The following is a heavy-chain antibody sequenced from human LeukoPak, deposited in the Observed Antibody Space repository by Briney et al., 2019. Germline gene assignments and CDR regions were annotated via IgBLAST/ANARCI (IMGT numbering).Heavy chain of an antibody. V-gene: IGHV3-53*01. CDR3: ARGRYSYGLDY. CDR2: IYSGGST. CDR1: GFTVSSNY. Sequence: PGGSLRLSCAASGFTVSSNYMSWVRQAPGKGLEWVSVIYSGGSTYYADSVKGRFTISRDNSKNTLYLQMSSLRAEDTAVYYCARGRYSYGLDYWGQGTLVTVSS. J-gene: IGHJ4*02. D-gene: IGHD5-18*01.